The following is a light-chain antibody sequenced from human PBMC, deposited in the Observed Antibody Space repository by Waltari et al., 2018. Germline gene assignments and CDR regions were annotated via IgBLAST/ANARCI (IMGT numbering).Light chain of an antibody. V-gene: IGLV2-8*01. CDR1: SSDVGGFNY. J-gene: IGLJ2*01. CDR3: SSYGGNNNIL. CDR2: EVT. Sequence: QSALTQPPSASGSPGQSVTISCTGTSSDVGGFNYVSWYQQHPGKAPKLIIFEVTKRPPGVPDRFSGSKSGNTASLTVSGLQSEDEADYYCSSYGGNNNILFGGGTKLSVL.